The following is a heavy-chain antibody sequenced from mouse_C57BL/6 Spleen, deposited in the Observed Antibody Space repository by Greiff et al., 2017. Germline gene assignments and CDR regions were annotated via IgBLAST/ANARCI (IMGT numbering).Heavy chain of an antibody. CDR2: IWRGGST. CDR3: AKKDYAMDY. V-gene: IGHV2-5*01. J-gene: IGHJ4*01. CDR1: GFSLTSYG. Sequence: VKLVESGPGLVQPSQSLSITCTVSGFSLTSYGVHWVRQSPGKGLEWLGVIWRGGSTDYNAAFMSRLSITKDNAKSQVFFKMNSLQADDTSIYYCAKKDYAMDYWGQGTSVTVSS.